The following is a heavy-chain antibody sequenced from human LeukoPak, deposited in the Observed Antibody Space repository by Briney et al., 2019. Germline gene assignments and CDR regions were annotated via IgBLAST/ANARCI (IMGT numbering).Heavy chain of an antibody. CDR2: INPSGGST. V-gene: IGHV1-46*01. CDR3: ASLPAATGSHAFDI. J-gene: IGHJ3*02. D-gene: IGHD2-2*01. CDR1: GYTFTTYY. Sequence: ASVKVSCKASGYTFTTYYIHWVRQAPGQGLEWMGIINPSGGSTSYAQKFQGGVTMTRDTSTSTVYMELSGLRSADTALYYCASLPAATGSHAFDIWGQGTMVTVSS.